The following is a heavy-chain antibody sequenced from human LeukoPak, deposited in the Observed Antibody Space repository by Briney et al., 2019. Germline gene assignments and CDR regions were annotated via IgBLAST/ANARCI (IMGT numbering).Heavy chain of an antibody. D-gene: IGHD5-24*01. CDR1: GFTFSSYA. CDR3: ARSDVEMATITP. Sequence: SGRSLRLSCAASGFTFSSYAMHWVRQAPGKGLEWVAVISYDGSNKYYADSVKGRFTISRDNSKNTLYLQMNSLRAEDTAVYYCARSDVEMATITPWGQGTLVTVSS. CDR2: ISYDGSNK. V-gene: IGHV3-30-3*01. J-gene: IGHJ5*02.